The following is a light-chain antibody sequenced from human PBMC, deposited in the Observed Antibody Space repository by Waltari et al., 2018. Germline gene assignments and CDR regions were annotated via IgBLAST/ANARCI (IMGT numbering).Light chain of an antibody. CDR2: RNM. Sequence: QSVLTQPPSASGTPGQRVTISCSGSSSNIGSNYVYWYQQLPGPAPKPLIYRNMQRPSGVPDRFSGSKSGPSASLAISGLRSEDEADYYCAAWDDSLSVLWVFGGGTKLTVL. CDR3: AAWDDSLSVLWV. J-gene: IGLJ3*02. V-gene: IGLV1-47*01. CDR1: SSNIGSNY.